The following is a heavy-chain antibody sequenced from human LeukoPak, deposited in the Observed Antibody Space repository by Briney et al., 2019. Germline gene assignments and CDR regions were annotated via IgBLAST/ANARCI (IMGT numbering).Heavy chain of an antibody. Sequence: SETLSLTCTVSGGSISSYYWSWIRQPAGKGLEWIGRIYTSGSTNYNPSLKSRVTMSVDTSKNQFSLKLSSVTAADTAVYYCARAGYSSSYYYYYGMDVWGQGTTVTVSS. D-gene: IGHD6-6*01. CDR3: ARAGYSSSYYYYYGMDV. J-gene: IGHJ6*02. CDR2: IYTSGST. V-gene: IGHV4-4*07. CDR1: GGSISSYY.